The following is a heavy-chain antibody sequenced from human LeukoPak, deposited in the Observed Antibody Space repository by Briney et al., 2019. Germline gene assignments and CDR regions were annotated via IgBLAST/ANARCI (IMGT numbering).Heavy chain of an antibody. D-gene: IGHD2-8*01. CDR3: ARGGGYCTNAVCFSYHFDY. V-gene: IGHV4-38-2*02. Sequence: SETLSLTCTVSGYSISSGYYWGWIRQPPGKGLEWIGSIYHSGSTYYNPSLKSRVTISVDTSKNQFSLKLSSVTAADTAVYYCARGGGYCTNAVCFSYHFDYWGQGTLVTVSS. CDR1: GYSISSGYY. CDR2: IYHSGST. J-gene: IGHJ4*02.